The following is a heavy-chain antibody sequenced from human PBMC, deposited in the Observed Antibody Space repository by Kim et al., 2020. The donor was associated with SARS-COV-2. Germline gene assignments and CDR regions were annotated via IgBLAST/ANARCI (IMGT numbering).Heavy chain of an antibody. D-gene: IGHD6-19*01. Sequence: SFPGQVTISADKSISTAYLQWSSLKASDTAMYYCARGIAVAGRGGGVFDYWGQGTLVTVSS. CDR3: ARGIAVAGRGGGVFDY. V-gene: IGHV5-51*01. J-gene: IGHJ4*02.